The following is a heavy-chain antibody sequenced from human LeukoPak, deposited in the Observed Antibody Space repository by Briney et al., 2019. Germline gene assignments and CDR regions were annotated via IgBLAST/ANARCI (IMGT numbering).Heavy chain of an antibody. J-gene: IGHJ4*02. CDR2: IYSGGST. Sequence: GGSLRLSCAASGFTVSSNYMSWVRQAPGKGLERVSVIYSGGSTYYADSVKGRFTISRDNSKNTLYLQMNSLRAEDTAVYYCAKDFVAAEEGWYFDYWGQGTLVTVSS. D-gene: IGHD6-13*01. V-gene: IGHV3-53*01. CDR1: GFTVSSNY. CDR3: AKDFVAAEEGWYFDY.